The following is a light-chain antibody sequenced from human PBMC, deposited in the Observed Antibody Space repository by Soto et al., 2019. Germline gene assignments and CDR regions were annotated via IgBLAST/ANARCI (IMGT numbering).Light chain of an antibody. CDR2: AVS. CDR3: QQFNNFPLT. CDR1: QGVSSA. Sequence: AIQLTQSPSSLSASVGDRVRIFCRASQGVSSALAWYQQKPGKAPELLIYAVSSLESGVPSRISGTGSGTDFTLTISSLQPEDFATYYCQQFNNFPLTFGGGTKVEIK. V-gene: IGKV1D-13*01. J-gene: IGKJ4*01.